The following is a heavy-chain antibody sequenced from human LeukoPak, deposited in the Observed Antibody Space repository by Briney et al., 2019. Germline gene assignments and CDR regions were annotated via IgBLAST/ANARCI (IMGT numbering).Heavy chain of an antibody. Sequence: SETLSLTCAVYGGSFSGYYWSWIRQPPGKGLEWIGEINHSGSTNYNPSLKSRVTMSADTSKNQFSLKLSSVTAADTAVYYCARGPYSSGWYKGGDAFDIWGQGTMVTVSS. J-gene: IGHJ3*02. V-gene: IGHV4-34*01. CDR1: GGSFSGYY. CDR2: INHSGST. CDR3: ARGPYSSGWYKGGDAFDI. D-gene: IGHD6-19*01.